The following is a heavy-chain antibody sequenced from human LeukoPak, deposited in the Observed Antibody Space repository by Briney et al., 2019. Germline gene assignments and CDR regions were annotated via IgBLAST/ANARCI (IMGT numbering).Heavy chain of an antibody. CDR2: ISDSGSSI. CDR1: EFVFSDYY. V-gene: IGHV3-11*01. D-gene: IGHD3-10*01. Sequence: GGSLRLSCAASEFVFSDYYMSWVRQAPGEGLEGVSYISDSGSSIYYADSVKGPFTISRENVKNPPYLQINGLRAEDTAVSYCAREMEGDYGSGTFFDLWGQGNMVTVSS. CDR3: AREMEGDYGSGTFFDL. J-gene: IGHJ4*02.